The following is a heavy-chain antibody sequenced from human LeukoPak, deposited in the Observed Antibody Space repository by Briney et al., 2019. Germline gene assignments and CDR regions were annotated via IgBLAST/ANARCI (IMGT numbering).Heavy chain of an antibody. D-gene: IGHD3-22*01. V-gene: IGHV4-30-2*01. CDR2: IYHSGST. CDR3: ARSEYYDSSGYFGY. Sequence: SQTLSLTCAVSGGSISSGGYSWSWIRQPPGKGLEWIGYIYHSGSTYYNPSLKSRVTISVDRSQNQFSLKLSSVTAADTAVYYCARSEYYDSSGYFGYWGQGTLVTVSS. CDR1: GGSISSGGYS. J-gene: IGHJ4*02.